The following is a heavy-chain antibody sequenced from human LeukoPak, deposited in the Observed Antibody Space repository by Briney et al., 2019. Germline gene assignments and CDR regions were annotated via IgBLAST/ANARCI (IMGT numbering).Heavy chain of an antibody. J-gene: IGHJ3*01. CDR1: GFTFSIHA. CDR3: AKAREYSHVYDAFDL. CDR2: MSGSGGST. V-gene: IGHV3-23*01. D-gene: IGHD5-12*01. Sequence: GGSLRLSCAASGFTFSIHAMSCVRQAPGKGLEWVSGMSGSGGSTYYADSVKGRFTISRDNSKNTLYLQMNTLRAEDTAVYYCAKAREYSHVYDAFDLWGQGTLVTVSS.